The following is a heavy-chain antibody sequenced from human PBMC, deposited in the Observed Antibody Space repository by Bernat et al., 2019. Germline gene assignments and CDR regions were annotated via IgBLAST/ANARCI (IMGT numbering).Heavy chain of an antibody. J-gene: IGHJ6*02. Sequence: EVQLVESGGGLVQPGGSLKLSCAASGFTFSGSAMHWARQASGKGLEWVGRIRSKANSYATAYAASVKGRFTISRDDSKNTAYLQMNSLKTEDTAVYYCTRRWSGYDYYYYGMDVWGQGTTVTVSS. D-gene: IGHD5-12*01. V-gene: IGHV3-73*01. CDR3: TRRWSGYDYYYYGMDV. CDR2: IRSKANSYAT. CDR1: GFTFSGSA.